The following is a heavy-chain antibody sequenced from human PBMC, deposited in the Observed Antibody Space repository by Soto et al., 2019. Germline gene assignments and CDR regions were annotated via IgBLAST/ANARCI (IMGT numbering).Heavy chain of an antibody. J-gene: IGHJ6*02. D-gene: IGHD3-10*01. CDR3: SSDGQTTMVRGVRGGSYNYYGMDV. V-gene: IGHV1-18*04. CDR1: GYTFTSYG. Sequence: VLLVQSGAEVKKPGASVKVSCKASGYTFTSYGISWVRQATGQGLEWMGWISTYNGNTNYAQKHQGKVTMTTDTATSKAYMELMGLRSDDTAVYYWSSDGQTTMVRGVRGGSYNYYGMDVWGQGTTVTVSS. CDR2: ISTYNGNT.